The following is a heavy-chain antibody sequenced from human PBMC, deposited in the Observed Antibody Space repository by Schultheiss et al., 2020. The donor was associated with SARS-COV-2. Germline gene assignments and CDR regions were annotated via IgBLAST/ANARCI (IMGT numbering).Heavy chain of an antibody. V-gene: IGHV4-59*12. Sequence: SETLSLTCTVSGGSISSYYWSWIRQPPGKGLEWIGYIYYSGSTNYNPSLKSRVTISVDTSKNQFSLKLSSVTAADTAVYYCARAVAAADYEEYYYYGMDVWGQGTTVTVSS. J-gene: IGHJ6*02. D-gene: IGHD6-13*01. CDR1: GGSISSYY. CDR2: IYYSGST. CDR3: ARAVAAADYEEYYYYGMDV.